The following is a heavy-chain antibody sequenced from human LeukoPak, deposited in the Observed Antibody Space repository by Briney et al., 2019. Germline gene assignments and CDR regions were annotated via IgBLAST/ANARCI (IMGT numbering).Heavy chain of an antibody. J-gene: IGHJ3*02. CDR3: ARVGYCSGGSCYGAFDI. Sequence: SVKVSCKASGGTFSSYAISWVRQAPGQGLEWMGGITPIFGTANYAQKFQGRVTITADKSTSTAYMELSSLRSEDTAVYYCARVGYCSGGSCYGAFDIWGQGTMVTVSS. V-gene: IGHV1-69*06. D-gene: IGHD2-15*01. CDR2: ITPIFGTA. CDR1: GGTFSSYA.